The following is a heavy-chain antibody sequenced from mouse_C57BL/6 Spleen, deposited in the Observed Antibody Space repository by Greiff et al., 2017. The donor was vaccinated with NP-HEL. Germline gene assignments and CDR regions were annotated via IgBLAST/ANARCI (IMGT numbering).Heavy chain of an antibody. CDR2: ISYDGSN. J-gene: IGHJ2*01. CDR1: GYSITSGYY. D-gene: IGHD1-1*01. CDR3: ARGRLLRSYFDY. V-gene: IGHV3-6*01. Sequence: ESGPGLVKPSQSLSLTCSVTGYSITSGYYWNWIRQFPGNKLEWMGYISYDGSNNYNPSLKNRISITRDTSKNQFFLKLNSVTTEDTATYYCARGRLLRSYFDYWGQGTTLTVSS.